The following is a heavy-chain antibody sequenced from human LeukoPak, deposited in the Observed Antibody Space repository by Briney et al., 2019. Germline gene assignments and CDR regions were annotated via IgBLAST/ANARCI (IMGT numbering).Heavy chain of an antibody. J-gene: IGHJ4*02. CDR2: ISASTDST. CDR3: AKTRGYCSGGSCYQDY. Sequence: PGGSLRLSCAASGFTFSSYAMSWVRQAPGKGLEWVSTISASTDSTYYADSVKGRFTISRDNSKKTLYLQMGSLRAEDTAVYYCAKTRGYCSGGSCYQDYWGQGTLVTVSS. CDR1: GFTFSSYA. D-gene: IGHD2-15*01. V-gene: IGHV3-23*01.